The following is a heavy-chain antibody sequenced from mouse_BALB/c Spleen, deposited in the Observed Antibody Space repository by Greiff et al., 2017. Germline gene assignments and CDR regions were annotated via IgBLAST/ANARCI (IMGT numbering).Heavy chain of an antibody. V-gene: IGHV5-6-5*01. J-gene: IGHJ2*01. CDR1: GFTFSSYA. CDR3: ARGGIYYYGSSPLDY. D-gene: IGHD1-1*01. CDR2: ISSGGST. Sequence: EVKLMESGGGLVKPGGSLKLSCAASGFTFSSYAMSWVRQTPEKRLEWVASISSGGSTYYPDSVKGRFTISRDNARNILYLQMSSLRSEDTAMYYCARGGIYYYGSSPLDYWGQGTTLTVSS.